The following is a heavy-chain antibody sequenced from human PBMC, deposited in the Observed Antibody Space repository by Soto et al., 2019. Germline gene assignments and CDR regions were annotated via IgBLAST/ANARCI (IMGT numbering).Heavy chain of an antibody. CDR2: INSDGSST. J-gene: IGHJ6*03. V-gene: IGHV3-74*01. D-gene: IGHD2-2*01. CDR1: GFTFSSYW. CDR3: ARAGPTSSSSWCMAV. Sequence: EVQLVESGGGLVQPGGSLRLSCAASGFTFSSYWMHWVRQAPGKGLVWVSRINSDGSSTSYADSVKGRFTISRDNAKNTLYLQMNRLRAQDTAVSYCARAGPTSSSSWCMAVWGKWTTVNVSS.